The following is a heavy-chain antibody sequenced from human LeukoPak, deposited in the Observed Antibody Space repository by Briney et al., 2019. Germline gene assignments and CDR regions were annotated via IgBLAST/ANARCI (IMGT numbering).Heavy chain of an antibody. Sequence: PGGSLRLSCAASGFTFSNYGMNWVRQAPGKGLEWVAVIWYGESNKYYADSVKGRFTISRDNSKNTLYLQMNSLRAEDTALYYCAKGATYCSSTSCPDAFDIWGQGTMVTVSS. CDR1: GFTFSNYG. V-gene: IGHV3-30*02. CDR3: AKGATYCSSTSCPDAFDI. J-gene: IGHJ3*02. D-gene: IGHD2-2*01. CDR2: IWYGESNK.